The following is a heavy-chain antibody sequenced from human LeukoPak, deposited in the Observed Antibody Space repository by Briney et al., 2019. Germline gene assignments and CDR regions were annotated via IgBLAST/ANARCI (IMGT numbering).Heavy chain of an antibody. CDR1: GFTFSSYW. V-gene: IGHV3-7*01. J-gene: IGHJ3*02. CDR3: ARDRGYELVITFDI. D-gene: IGHD2/OR15-2a*01. Sequence: PGGSLRLSCAASGFTFSSYWMSWVRQAPGKGLEWVANIKQDGSENYFVDSVKGRFTISRDNAKNSLYLQMNSLRAEDTAVYYCARDRGYELVITFDIWGQGTMVTVSS. CDR2: IKQDGSEN.